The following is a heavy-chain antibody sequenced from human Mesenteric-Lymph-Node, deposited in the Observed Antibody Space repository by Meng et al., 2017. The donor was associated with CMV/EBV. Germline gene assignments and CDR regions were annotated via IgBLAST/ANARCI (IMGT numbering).Heavy chain of an antibody. D-gene: IGHD3-3*01. CDR1: GGSISSSNW. CDR2: IYHSGST. CDR3: ARCRRFCSGGSCSPPYTMDV. V-gene: IGHV4-4*02. Sequence: SETLSLTCAVSGGSISSSNWWSWVRQPPGKGLEWIGEIYHSGSTNYNPSLKSRVTISMATSKNQFSLRLTSVNVADTAVYYCARCRRFCSGGSCSPPYTMDVWGQGAKVTVSS. J-gene: IGHJ6*02.